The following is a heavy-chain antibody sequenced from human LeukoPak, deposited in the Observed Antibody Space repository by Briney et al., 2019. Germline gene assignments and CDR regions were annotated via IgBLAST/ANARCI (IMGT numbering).Heavy chain of an antibody. D-gene: IGHD7-27*01. J-gene: IGHJ6*03. Sequence: ASVKVSCKVPGYSLTVFSMHWVRQAPGKGLEWMGSFDPEDGETIYAQKFQGRITITRDISINTAYMELSSLRSDDTAVYYCARVPTLGIYYYYHYMDVWGKGTTVTVSS. V-gene: IGHV1-24*01. CDR3: ARVPTLGIYYYYHYMDV. CDR1: GYSLTVFS. CDR2: FDPEDGET.